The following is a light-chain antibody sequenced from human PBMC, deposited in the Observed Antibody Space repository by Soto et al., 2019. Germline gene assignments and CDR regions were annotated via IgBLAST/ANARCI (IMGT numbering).Light chain of an antibody. CDR3: QQAYSFPIT. CDR2: GAS. V-gene: IGKV1-39*01. Sequence: DIQMTQSTSSLSASVGCICIIACRASQSISNHLNWYQQKPGKAPKLLIYGASILQGGVPSRFSGSGSGTDFTLTINSLQPEDFATYYCQQAYSFPITFGQGTRLEI. J-gene: IGKJ5*01. CDR1: QSISNH.